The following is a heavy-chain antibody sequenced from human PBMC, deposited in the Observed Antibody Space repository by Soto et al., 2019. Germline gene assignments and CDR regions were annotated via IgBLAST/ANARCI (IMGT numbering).Heavy chain of an antibody. D-gene: IGHD5-18*01. J-gene: IGHJ6*02. V-gene: IGHV4-61*01. CDR3: ARDYGYSYGAYYYYYGMDV. Sequence: PSETLSLTCTVSGGSVSSGSYYWSWIRQPPGKGLEWIGYIYYSGSTNYNPSLKSRVTISVDTSKNQFSLKLSSMTAADTAVYYCARDYGYSYGAYYYYYGMDVWGQGTTVTVSS. CDR2: IYYSGST. CDR1: GGSVSSGSYY.